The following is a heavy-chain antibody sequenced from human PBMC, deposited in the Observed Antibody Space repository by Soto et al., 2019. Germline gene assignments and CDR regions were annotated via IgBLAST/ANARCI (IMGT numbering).Heavy chain of an antibody. CDR1: GGSISSYY. CDR3: ARERITMVRGDPGYFDY. V-gene: IGHV4-59*01. CDR2: IYYSGST. J-gene: IGHJ4*02. Sequence: NPSETLSLTCTVSGGSISSYYWSWIRQPPGKGLEWIGYIYYSGSTNYNPSLKSRVTISVDTSKNQFSLKLSSVTAADTAVYYCARERITMVRGDPGYFDYWGQGTLVTVSS. D-gene: IGHD3-10*01.